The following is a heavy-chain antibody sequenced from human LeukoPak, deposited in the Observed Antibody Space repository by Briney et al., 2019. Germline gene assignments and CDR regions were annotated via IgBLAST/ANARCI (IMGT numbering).Heavy chain of an antibody. CDR1: GYSFATYW. D-gene: IGHD3-3*01. V-gene: IGHV5-51*01. J-gene: IGHJ4*02. Sequence: GESLKISCKGSGYSFATYWIGWVRQMPGKGLEWMAIIYPGDSDTRYSPSFQGQVTISADKSISTAYLQWSSLKASDTAIYYCARQNDFRLDYWGQGTLVTVSS. CDR3: ARQNDFRLDY. CDR2: IYPGDSDT.